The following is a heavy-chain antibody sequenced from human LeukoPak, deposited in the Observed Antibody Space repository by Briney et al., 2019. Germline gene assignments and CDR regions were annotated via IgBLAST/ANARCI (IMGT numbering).Heavy chain of an antibody. CDR1: GYTFTSFG. CDR3: AREVVAENWFDP. D-gene: IGHD2-2*01. Sequence: ASVKVSCKASGYTFTSFGISWVRQAPGQGLEWMGWISAYNGNTNYAQKLQGRVTMTTDTSTSTAYMELRSLRSDDTAVYYCAREVVAENWFDPWGQGTLVTVSS. J-gene: IGHJ5*02. V-gene: IGHV1-18*01. CDR2: ISAYNGNT.